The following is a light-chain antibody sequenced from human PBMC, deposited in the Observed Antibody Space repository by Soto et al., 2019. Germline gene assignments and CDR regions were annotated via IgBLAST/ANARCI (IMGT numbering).Light chain of an antibody. J-gene: IGKJ2*01. CDR2: GAS. CDR1: QSVSSSY. V-gene: IGKV3-20*01. CDR3: QQYGSSPYT. Sequence: EIVLTQSPGTLSLSPGERATLSCRASQSVSSSYLVWYQQKPGQAPRLLIYGASSRATGIPDRFSGSWSGTDFTLTISRLEPEDFAVYYCQQYGSSPYTFGQGTKLEIK.